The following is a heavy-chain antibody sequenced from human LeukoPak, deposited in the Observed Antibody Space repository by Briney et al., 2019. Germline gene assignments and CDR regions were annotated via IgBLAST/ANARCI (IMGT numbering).Heavy chain of an antibody. CDR2: ISSSSSYT. D-gene: IGHD5-18*01. CDR1: GFTFNNYG. Sequence: PGGSLRLSCAGSGFTFNNYGMNWVRQAPGKGLEWVSFISSSSSYTYYADSVRGRFTISRDNAKNSLYLQMNRLRAEDTAVYYCARAAQLWLRYNWFDPWGQGTLVTVSS. J-gene: IGHJ5*02. CDR3: ARAAQLWLRYNWFDP. V-gene: IGHV3-21*01.